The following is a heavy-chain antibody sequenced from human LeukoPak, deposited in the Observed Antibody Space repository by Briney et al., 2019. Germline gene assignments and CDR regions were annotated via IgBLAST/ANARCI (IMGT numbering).Heavy chain of an antibody. CDR2: IKEDGSEK. V-gene: IGHV3-7*04. CDR3: ARGVDV. CDR1: GFTFNSYW. J-gene: IGHJ6*02. Sequence: GGSLRLSCASSGFTFNSYWMNWVRQAPGKGLEWVANIKEDGSEKYYVDSVKGRFTISRDNAKNSLYLQMNSLRAEDTAVYYCARGVDVWGQGTTVTVS.